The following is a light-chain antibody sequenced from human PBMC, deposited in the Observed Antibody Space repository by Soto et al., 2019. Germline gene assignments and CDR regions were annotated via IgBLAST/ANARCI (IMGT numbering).Light chain of an antibody. Sequence: DIQMTQSPSSLSASVGDRVTITCRASQSISSYLNWYQQKPGKAPKLLIYAASSLQSGVPSRFSGSGSGTDFTLTISSLQPEDFATYYHQQSYSTPRTFGQGTKVDIK. CDR3: QQSYSTPRT. J-gene: IGKJ1*01. CDR1: QSISSY. V-gene: IGKV1-39*01. CDR2: AAS.